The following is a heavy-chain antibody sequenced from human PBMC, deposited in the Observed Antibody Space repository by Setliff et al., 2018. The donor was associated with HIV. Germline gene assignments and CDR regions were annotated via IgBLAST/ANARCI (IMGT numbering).Heavy chain of an antibody. Sequence: GGSLRLSCAASGFTFSNAWLSWVRQAPGKGLEWIGRIRTKINNYATTYTASVKDRFIISRDDSKNTAFLQMNSLKSEDTAVYYCTGWGSGWPQNYWGQGTLVTVSS. CDR3: TGWGSGWPQNY. CDR1: GFTFSNAW. V-gene: IGHV3-73*01. J-gene: IGHJ4*02. D-gene: IGHD6-19*01. CDR2: IRTKINNYAT.